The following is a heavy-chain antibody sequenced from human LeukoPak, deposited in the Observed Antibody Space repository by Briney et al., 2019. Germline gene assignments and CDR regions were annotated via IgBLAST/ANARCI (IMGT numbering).Heavy chain of an antibody. CDR2: ISYDGSNK. Sequence: GGSLRLSCAASGFTFSSYAMHWVRQAPGKGLEWVAVISYDGSNKYYADSVKGRFTISRDNSKNTLYLQMNSLRAEDTAVYCCARDAGYSYGQSFDYWGQRTLVTVSS. J-gene: IGHJ4*02. CDR3: ARDAGYSYGQSFDY. D-gene: IGHD5-18*01. CDR1: GFTFSSYA. V-gene: IGHV3-30-3*01.